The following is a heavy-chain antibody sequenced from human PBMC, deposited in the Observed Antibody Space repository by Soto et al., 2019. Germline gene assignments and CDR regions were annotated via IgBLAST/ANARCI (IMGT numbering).Heavy chain of an antibody. J-gene: IGHJ4*01. CDR3: ARGSGYGSGASANHYLDF. CDR1: GFTFGSYW. V-gene: IGHV3-7*01. CDR2: IKMDASQK. D-gene: IGHD3-10*01. Sequence: GGSLRLSCAASGFTFGSYWMSWVRQAPERGLEWLATIKMDASQKKYVDSVRGRFTVSRDNAKNSLYLQMDSLRAEDTAVYYCARGSGYGSGASANHYLDFWGHGTLVTVSS.